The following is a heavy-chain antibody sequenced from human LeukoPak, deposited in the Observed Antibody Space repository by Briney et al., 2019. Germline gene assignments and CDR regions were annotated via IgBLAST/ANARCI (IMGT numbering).Heavy chain of an antibody. CDR2: IYYSGST. CDR3: ARGGIAAAFDP. CDR1: GGSISSYY. J-gene: IGHJ5*02. D-gene: IGHD6-13*01. V-gene: IGHV4-59*01. Sequence: SETLSLTCTVSGGSISSYYWSWIRRPPGKGLEWIGYIYYSGSTNYNPSLKSRVTISVDTSKNQFSLKLSSVTAADTAVYYCARGGIAAAFDPWGQGTLVTVSS.